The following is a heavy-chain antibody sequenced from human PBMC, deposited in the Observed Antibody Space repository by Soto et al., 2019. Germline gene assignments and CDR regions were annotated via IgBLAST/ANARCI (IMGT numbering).Heavy chain of an antibody. V-gene: IGHV4-31*11. CDR2: IYYSGST. J-gene: IGHJ4*02. CDR1: GGSISSGGYS. CDR3: ARETYYYDSSGYYYPGYFDY. D-gene: IGHD3-22*01. Sequence: SETLSLTCAVSGGSISSGGYSWSWIRQPPGKGLEWIGYIYYSGSTYYNPSLKSRVTISVDTSKNQFSLKLSSVTAADTAVYYCARETYYYDSSGYYYPGYFDYWGQGTLVTVSS.